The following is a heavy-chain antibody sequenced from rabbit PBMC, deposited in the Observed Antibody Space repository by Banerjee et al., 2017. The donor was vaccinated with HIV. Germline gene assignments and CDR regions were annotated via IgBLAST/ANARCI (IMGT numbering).Heavy chain of an antibody. CDR1: GFSFSSSYY. J-gene: IGHJ4*01. D-gene: IGHD4-1*01. CDR2: IYTGSGST. Sequence: QSLEESGGDLVKPGASLTLTCTASGFSFSSSYYIYWVRQAPGKGLEWIACIYTGSGSTVYATWAKGRFTISRTSSTTVSLQMTSLTAADTATYFCARGIRWLGWAAEYYFNLWGPGTLVTVS. CDR3: ARGIRWLGWAAEYYFNL. V-gene: IGHV1S40*01.